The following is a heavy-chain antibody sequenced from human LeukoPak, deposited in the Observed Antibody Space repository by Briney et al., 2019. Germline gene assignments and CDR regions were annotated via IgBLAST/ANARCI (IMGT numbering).Heavy chain of an antibody. V-gene: IGHV3-48*04. CDR3: ARDPDYGGNPYYFDY. Sequence: GGSLRLSCVVSGFTFNRCWMNWVRQAPGKGLEWVSYISSSGSTIYYADSVKGRFTISRDNAKNSLYLQMNSLRAEDTAVYYCARDPDYGGNPYYFDYWGQGTLVTVSS. CDR2: ISSSGSTI. CDR1: GFTFNRCW. J-gene: IGHJ4*02. D-gene: IGHD4-23*01.